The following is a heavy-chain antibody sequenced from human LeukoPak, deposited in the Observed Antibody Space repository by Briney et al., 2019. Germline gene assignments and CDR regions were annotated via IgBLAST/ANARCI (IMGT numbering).Heavy chain of an antibody. CDR2: IRSKANSYAT. CDR3: TSQNYYDEGWFDP. V-gene: IGHV3-73*01. Sequence: GGSLRLSCAASGFTFSSSAMHWVRQASGKGLEWVGRIRSKANSYATAYAASVKGRFTISRDDSKNTAYLQMNSLKTEDTAVYYCTSQNYYDEGWFDPWGQGTLVTVSS. D-gene: IGHD3-22*01. J-gene: IGHJ5*02. CDR1: GFTFSSSA.